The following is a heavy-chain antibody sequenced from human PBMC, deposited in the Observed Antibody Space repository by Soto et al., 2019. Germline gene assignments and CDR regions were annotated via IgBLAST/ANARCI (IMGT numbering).Heavy chain of an antibody. J-gene: IGHJ4*02. Sequence: PVGSLRLSCAASGFTFSNYVMTWVRQATGKGLEWVSGISDSGDSTYYADSVKGRFTISRDNSTNTLYLQMNSLRVEDTAVYYCAKGHYDILTGLDYWGQGILVNVSS. D-gene: IGHD3-9*01. CDR1: GFTFSNYV. V-gene: IGHV3-23*01. CDR2: ISDSGDST. CDR3: AKGHYDILTGLDY.